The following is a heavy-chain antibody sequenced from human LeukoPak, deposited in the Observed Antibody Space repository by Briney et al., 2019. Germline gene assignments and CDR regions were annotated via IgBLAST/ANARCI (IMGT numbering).Heavy chain of an antibody. CDR3: ARVRYSIVGATYRDY. J-gene: IGHJ4*02. V-gene: IGHV1-69*13. D-gene: IGHD1-26*01. CDR1: GGTFSSYA. CDR2: IIPIFGTA. Sequence: SVEVSCKASGGTFSSYAISWVRQAPGQGLEWMGGIIPIFGTANYAQKFQGRVTITADESTSTAYMELSSLRSEDTAVYYCARVRYSIVGATYRDYWGQGTLVTVSS.